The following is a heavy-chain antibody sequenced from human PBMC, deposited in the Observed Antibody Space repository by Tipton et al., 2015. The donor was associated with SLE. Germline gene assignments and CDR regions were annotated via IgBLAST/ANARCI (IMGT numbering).Heavy chain of an antibody. Sequence: TLSLTCTVSGPSISSAYYWGWIRQTPGKGLEWIGNIFHSGITYYNPSLKSRVTMSVDRSKNQFSLRLTSVTAADTAVYYCATELFRGYTSGWGPDYWGQGTLVTVSS. D-gene: IGHD6-19*01. J-gene: IGHJ4*02. CDR3: ATELFRGYTSGWGPDY. CDR2: IFHSGIT. V-gene: IGHV4-38-2*02. CDR1: GPSISSAYY.